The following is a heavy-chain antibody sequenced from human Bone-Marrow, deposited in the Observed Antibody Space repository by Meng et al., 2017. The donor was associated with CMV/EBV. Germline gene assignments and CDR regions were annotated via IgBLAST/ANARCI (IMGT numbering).Heavy chain of an antibody. CDR3: ANHCSSTSCSLGGNWFDP. V-gene: IGHV1-3*02. J-gene: IGHJ5*02. Sequence: ASVKVSCKASGYTFTSYAMHWVRQAPGQRLEWMGWSNAGNGNTKYSQEFQGRVTITRDTSASTAYMELSSLRSEDMAVYYCANHCSSTSCSLGGNWFDPWGQGTLVTVSS. D-gene: IGHD2-2*01. CDR2: SNAGNGNT. CDR1: GYTFTSYA.